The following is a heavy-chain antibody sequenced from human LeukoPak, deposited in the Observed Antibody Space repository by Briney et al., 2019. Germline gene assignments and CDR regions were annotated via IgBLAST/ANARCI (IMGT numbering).Heavy chain of an antibody. D-gene: IGHD3-22*01. CDR2: INHSGST. CDR1: GGSFSGYY. Sequence: PSETLSLTCAVYGGSFSGYYWSWIRQPPGKGLEWIGEINHSGSTNYNPSLKSRVTISVDTSKNQFSLKLSSVTAADTAVYYCARGGDYYYDRRSAFDTWGQGTMVTVSS. CDR3: ARGGDYYYDRRSAFDT. V-gene: IGHV4-34*01. J-gene: IGHJ3*02.